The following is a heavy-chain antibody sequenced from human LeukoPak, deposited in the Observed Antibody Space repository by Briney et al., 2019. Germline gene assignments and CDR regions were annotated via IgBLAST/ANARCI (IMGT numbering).Heavy chain of an antibody. CDR1: GFTFSSSW. V-gene: IGHV3-7*01. CDR3: ARHSSGYY. CDR2: IKEDGREK. J-gene: IGHJ4*02. D-gene: IGHD3-22*01. Sequence: GXXLRLSCAVSGFTFSSSWMSWVRQAPGKGLEWVANIKEDGREKYYVDSVKGRFTISRDNAKISLYLQLNSLRVEDTAVYYCARHSSGYYWGQGTLVTVSS.